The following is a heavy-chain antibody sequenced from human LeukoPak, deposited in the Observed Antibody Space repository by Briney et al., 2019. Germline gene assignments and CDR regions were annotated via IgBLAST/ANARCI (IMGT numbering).Heavy chain of an antibody. V-gene: IGHV3-7*01. CDR3: AIATTGRGAFGS. CDR1: GFTFSSYW. CDR2: TNEAGGDK. D-gene: IGHD1-1*01. J-gene: IGHJ4*02. Sequence: GGSLRLSCAASGFTFSSYWMHWVRQAPGKGLECVASTNEAGGDKYYVDSVKGRFTISRDNSKNSLSLQMNSLTAEDTAIYYCAIATTGRGAFGSWGQGTLVSVSS.